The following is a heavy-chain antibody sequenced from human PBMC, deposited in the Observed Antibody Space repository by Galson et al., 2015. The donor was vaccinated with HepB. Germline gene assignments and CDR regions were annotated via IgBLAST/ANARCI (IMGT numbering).Heavy chain of an antibody. D-gene: IGHD6-19*01. Sequence: SVKVSCKASGCTFTSYAMHWVHQAPGQRLEWMGWINAGNGNTKYSQKFQGRVTITRDTSASTAYMELSSLRSEDTAVYYCARDYGEYSSGWYNYFDYWGQGTLVTVSS. V-gene: IGHV1-3*01. CDR3: ARDYGEYSSGWYNYFDY. J-gene: IGHJ4*02. CDR2: INAGNGNT. CDR1: GCTFTSYA.